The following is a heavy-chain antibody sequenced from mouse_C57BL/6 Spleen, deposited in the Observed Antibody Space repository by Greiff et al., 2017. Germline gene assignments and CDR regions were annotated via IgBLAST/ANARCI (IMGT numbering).Heavy chain of an antibody. D-gene: IGHD1-1*01. Sequence: VQLQQPGAELVKPGASVKLSCKASGYTFTSYWMHWVKQRPGQGLEWIGMIHPNSGSTNYNEKFKSKATLTVDKSSSTAYMQLSSLTSEDSAVYYCARSPTVVDYYAMDYWGQGTSVTVSS. V-gene: IGHV1-64*01. CDR1: GYTFTSYW. CDR2: IHPNSGST. CDR3: ARSPTVVDYYAMDY. J-gene: IGHJ4*01.